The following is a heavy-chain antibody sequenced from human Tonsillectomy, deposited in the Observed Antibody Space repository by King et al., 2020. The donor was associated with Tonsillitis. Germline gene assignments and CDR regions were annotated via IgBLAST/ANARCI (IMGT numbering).Heavy chain of an antibody. CDR3: ATEIRPNDY. D-gene: IGHD3-16*01. J-gene: IGHJ4*02. CDR2: ISISGGTT. CDR1: GFTFSTHA. V-gene: IGHV3-23*04. Sequence: VQLVESGGGLVQPGGSLRLSCAASGFTFSTHAMSWVRQAPGKGLEWVSAISISGGTTYYADSVKDRFTISRDNSKSTLYLQMNSLRAEDTAIYYCATEIRPNDYWGQGTLVTVSS.